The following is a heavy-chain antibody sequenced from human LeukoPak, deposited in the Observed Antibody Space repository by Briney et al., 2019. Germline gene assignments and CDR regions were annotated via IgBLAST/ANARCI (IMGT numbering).Heavy chain of an antibody. J-gene: IGHJ3*02. CDR3: ARDDDDILTGYRGAHAFDI. Sequence: PSETLSLTCTVSGYSISRGYYWGWVRQPPGKRLEWIGSIYHIGDTAYNPSLKDRVTISVDTSKNQFSLKLSSVTAADTAVYYCARDDDDILTGYRGAHAFDIWGQGTMVTVSS. V-gene: IGHV4-38-2*02. D-gene: IGHD3-9*01. CDR2: IYHIGDT. CDR1: GYSISRGYY.